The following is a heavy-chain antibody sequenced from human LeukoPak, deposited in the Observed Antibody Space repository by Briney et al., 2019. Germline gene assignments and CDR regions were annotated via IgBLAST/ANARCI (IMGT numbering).Heavy chain of an antibody. CDR1: GFTFSNYG. CDR3: AKDLPAAYFDY. CDR2: VRSDGGIK. D-gene: IGHD2-2*01. J-gene: IGHJ4*02. Sequence: GGSLRLSCAASGFTFSNYGMHWVRQAPGKGLEWVAFVRSDGGIKYYADSVKGRFTISRDNSRTTLHLQMNCLRAEDTAVYHCAKDLPAAYFDYWGQGTLVTVSS. V-gene: IGHV3-30*02.